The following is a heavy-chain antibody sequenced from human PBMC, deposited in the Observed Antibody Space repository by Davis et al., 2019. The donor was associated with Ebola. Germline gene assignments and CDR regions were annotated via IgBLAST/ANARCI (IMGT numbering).Heavy chain of an antibody. CDR1: GYTFTSYA. J-gene: IGHJ6*02. CDR3: ARDKQYSSSWYDYYYYGMDV. Sequence: ASVKVSCKASGYTFTSYAMHWVRQAPGQRLEWMGWINAGNGNTKYSQKFQGRVTITRDTSASTAYMELSSLRSEDTAVYYCARDKQYSSSWYDYYYYGMDVWGQGTTVTVSS. V-gene: IGHV1-3*01. CDR2: INAGNGNT. D-gene: IGHD6-13*01.